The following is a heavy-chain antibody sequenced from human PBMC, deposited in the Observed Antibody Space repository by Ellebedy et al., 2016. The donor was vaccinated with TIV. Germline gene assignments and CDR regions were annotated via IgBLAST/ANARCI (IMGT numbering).Heavy chain of an antibody. CDR1: GYTFXXYY. D-gene: IGHD1-26*01. Sequence: AASVKVSCKASGYTFXXYYIXXLRLXXGQGLVWMGIINPSGGSTSYAQKFQGRVTMTRDTSTSTVYMELSSLRSEDTAVYYSWRGCRYRRAPDYWGQGTLVTVSS. CDR2: INPSGGST. CDR3: WRGCRYRRAPDY. J-gene: IGHJ4*02. V-gene: IGHV1-46*01.